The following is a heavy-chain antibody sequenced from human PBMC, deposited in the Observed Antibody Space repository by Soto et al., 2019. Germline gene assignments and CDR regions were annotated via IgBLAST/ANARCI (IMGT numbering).Heavy chain of an antibody. J-gene: IGHJ4*02. CDR1: GFTFSSYA. Sequence: GGSLRLSCAASGFTFSSYAMHWVRQAPGKGLEWVAVISYDGSNKYYADSVKGRFTISRDNSKNTLYLQMNSLRAEDTAVYYCARDWGVSAAEQHNTFDYWGQGTLVTVSS. D-gene: IGHD6-13*01. CDR2: ISYDGSNK. V-gene: IGHV3-30-3*01. CDR3: ARDWGVSAAEQHNTFDY.